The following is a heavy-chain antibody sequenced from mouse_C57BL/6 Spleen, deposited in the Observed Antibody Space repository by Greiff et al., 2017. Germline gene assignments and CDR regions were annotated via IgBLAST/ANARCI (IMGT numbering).Heavy chain of an antibody. D-gene: IGHD1-1*01. J-gene: IGHJ4*01. CDR1: GYTFTSYW. CDR2: INPSSGYT. V-gene: IGHV1-7*01. CDR3: ARDYGSSYLYAMDY. Sequence: VQLQQSGAELAKPGASVKLSCKASGYTFTSYWMHWVKQRPGQGLEWIGYINPSSGYTKYTQKFKDKATLTADKSSNTAYMQLSSLTYEDTAVYYCARDYGSSYLYAMDYWGQGTSVTVSS.